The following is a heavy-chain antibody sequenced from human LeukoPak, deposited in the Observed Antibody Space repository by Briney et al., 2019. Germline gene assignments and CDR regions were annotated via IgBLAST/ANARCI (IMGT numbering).Heavy chain of an antibody. V-gene: IGHV1-2*02. CDR2: INPNTGGT. CDR3: AREYVADSSPLFDY. Sequence: ASVKVSCKASGYSFIGYSMHLVRQAPGQGLEWMGWINPNTGGTNYAQKFQGRVTMTRDTSISTAYMELSSLRSDDSAVYHCAREYVADSSPLFDYWGQGSLVTVSS. J-gene: IGHJ4*02. CDR1: GYSFIGYS. D-gene: IGHD6-13*01.